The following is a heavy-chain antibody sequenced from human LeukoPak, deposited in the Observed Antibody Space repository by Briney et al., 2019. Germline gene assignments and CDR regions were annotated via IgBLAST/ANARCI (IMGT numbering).Heavy chain of an antibody. J-gene: IGHJ4*02. V-gene: IGHV1-2*02. CDR3: AKGTRRIWSDFDY. D-gene: IGHD2-15*01. CDR2: SNPNSGAT. CDR1: GYIFTGYY. Sequence: ASVKVSCKASGYIFTGYYVHWVRQAPGQGLEWMGWSNPNSGATNYAQKFQGRVTMTTDTSISAAYMDLSRLRFDDTALYYCAKGTRRIWSDFDYWGQGTLVTVSS.